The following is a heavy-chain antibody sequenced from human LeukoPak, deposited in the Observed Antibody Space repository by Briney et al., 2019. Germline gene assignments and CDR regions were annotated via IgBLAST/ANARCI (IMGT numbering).Heavy chain of an antibody. J-gene: IGHJ4*02. V-gene: IGHV3-23*01. CDR3: AKDRQSYGYYFDY. CDR1: GFTFSSYA. D-gene: IGHD5-18*01. CDR2: ISGSGGST. Sequence: GGSLRLSCAASGFTFSSYAMSWVRQAPGKGLEWVSAISGSGGSTYYADSVRGRFTISRDNSKNTLYLQMNSLRAEDTAVYYCAKDRQSYGYYFDYWGQGTLVTVSS.